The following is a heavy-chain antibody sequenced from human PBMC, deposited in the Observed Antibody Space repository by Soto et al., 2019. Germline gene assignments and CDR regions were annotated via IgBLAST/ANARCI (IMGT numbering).Heavy chain of an antibody. CDR2: IYWNDDK. D-gene: IGHD6-19*01. Sequence: QITLKESGPTLVKPTQTLTLTCTFSGFSLSTSGVGVGWIRQPPGKALEWLALIYWNDDKRYSPSLKSRLTITKDTSKNQVVLTMTNMDAVDTATYYCAHSETQWLVVGGAFDIWGQGTMVTVSS. CDR1: GFSLSTSGVG. J-gene: IGHJ3*02. V-gene: IGHV2-5*01. CDR3: AHSETQWLVVGGAFDI.